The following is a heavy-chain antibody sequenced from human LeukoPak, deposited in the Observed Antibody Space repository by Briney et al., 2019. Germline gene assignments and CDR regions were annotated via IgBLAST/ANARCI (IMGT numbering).Heavy chain of an antibody. J-gene: IGHJ4*02. CDR3: ARNRRRGNDDGY. V-gene: IGHV3-11*01. D-gene: IGHD1-1*01. CDR1: GFTFSDYY. Sequence: PGGSLRLSCAASGFTFSDYYMSWIRQAPGKGLEWVSYISSSGSTIYYADPVKGRFTISRDNAKNSLYLQMNSLRAEDTAVYYRARNRRRGNDDGYWGQGTLVTVSS. CDR2: ISSSGSTI.